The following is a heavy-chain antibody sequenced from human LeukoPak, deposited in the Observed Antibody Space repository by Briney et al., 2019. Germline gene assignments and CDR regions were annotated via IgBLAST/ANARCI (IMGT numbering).Heavy chain of an antibody. CDR3: ARDPRRASGRPTNWFDP. D-gene: IGHD3-10*01. Sequence: ASVKVSCKASGYTFTGYYMHWVRQAPGQGLEWMGWINPNSGGTNYAQKFQGRVTMTRDTSISTAYMELSRLRSDDTAVYYCARDPRRASGRPTNWFDPWGQGTLVTVSS. J-gene: IGHJ5*02. CDR1: GYTFTGYY. CDR2: INPNSGGT. V-gene: IGHV1-2*02.